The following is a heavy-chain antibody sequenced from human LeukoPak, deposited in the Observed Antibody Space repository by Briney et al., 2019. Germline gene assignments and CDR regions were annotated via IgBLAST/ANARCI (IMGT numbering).Heavy chain of an antibody. CDR3: AKAQNNGGDFDY. Sequence: GGSLRLSCAASGFTFSSYAMSWVRQAPGKGLEWVSAISGGADITYYADSVKGRFTISRDNSKNTLYLQMNSRRAEDTAVYYCAKAQNNGGDFDYWGQGILVTVAS. D-gene: IGHD4-23*01. CDR2: ISGGADIT. J-gene: IGHJ4*02. CDR1: GFTFSSYA. V-gene: IGHV3-23*01.